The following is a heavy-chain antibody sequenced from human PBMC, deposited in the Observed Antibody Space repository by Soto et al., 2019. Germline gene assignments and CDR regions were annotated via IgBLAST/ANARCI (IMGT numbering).Heavy chain of an antibody. CDR2: IIPILGIA. Sequence: SVKVSCKASGGTFSSYTISWVRQAPGQGLEWMGRIIPILGIANYAQKFQGRVTITADKSTSTAYMELSSLRSEDTAVYYCALVPRESQHYSYYVGVWGKGPTVTVCS. J-gene: IGHJ6*03. CDR1: GGTFSSYT. CDR3: ALVPRESQHYSYYVGV. D-gene: IGHD6-6*01. V-gene: IGHV1-69*02.